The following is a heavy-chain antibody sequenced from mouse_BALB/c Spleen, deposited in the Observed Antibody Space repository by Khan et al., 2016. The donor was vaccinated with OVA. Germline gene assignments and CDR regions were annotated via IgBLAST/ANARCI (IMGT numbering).Heavy chain of an antibody. J-gene: IGHJ3*01. D-gene: IGHD4-1*01. Sequence: EVHLVESGGDLVKPGGSLKLSCAASGFSFSSYSMSWVRQTPDKRLEWVATISSGGDYTYYHDIVKGRFTISRDNAKNTLYLQMSSLKSEDTAMDYCARHLTGSFAYWGQGTLVTVSA. CDR1: GFSFSSYS. V-gene: IGHV5-6*01. CDR2: ISSGGDYT. CDR3: ARHLTGSFAY.